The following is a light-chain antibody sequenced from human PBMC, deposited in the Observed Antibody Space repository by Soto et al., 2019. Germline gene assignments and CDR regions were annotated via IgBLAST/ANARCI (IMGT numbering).Light chain of an antibody. CDR2: VKSDGSH. CDR3: QTWGTGIQV. J-gene: IGLJ2*01. Sequence: QLVLTQSPSASAALGASVKLTCTLSSGHSDYAIAWHQQQPEKGPRDLMKVKSDGSHSKGDGIPDRFSGSSSGAERYLMISSLQSEDEADYYCQTWGTGIQVFGGGTKLTVL. V-gene: IGLV4-69*01. CDR1: SGHSDYA.